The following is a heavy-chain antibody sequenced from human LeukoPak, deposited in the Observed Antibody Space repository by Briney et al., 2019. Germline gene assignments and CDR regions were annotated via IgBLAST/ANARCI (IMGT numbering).Heavy chain of an antibody. CDR2: INHSGST. CDR1: GGSFSAYY. Sequence: SETLSLTCAAYGGSFSAYYWSWIRQPPGKGLEWIGEINHSGSTNYNPSLKSRVTISVDTSKNQFSLKLSSVTAADTAVYYCARVVQALLATRDLDYYGMDVWGQGTTVTVSS. V-gene: IGHV4-34*01. J-gene: IGHJ6*02. D-gene: IGHD5-24*01. CDR3: ARVVQALLATRDLDYYGMDV.